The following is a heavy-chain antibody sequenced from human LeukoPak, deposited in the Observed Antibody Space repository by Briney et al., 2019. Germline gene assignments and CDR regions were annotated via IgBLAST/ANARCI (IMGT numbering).Heavy chain of an antibody. Sequence: KPSETLSLTCAVSGDSINSSNWWNWVRQPPGKGLEWIGSIYYSVTTYYNPSLKSRVTISVDTSKNQFSLKLNSVTAADTAVYYCARDRLRWPKIDYWGQGTLVTVSS. J-gene: IGHJ4*02. CDR1: GDSINSSNW. CDR2: IYYSVTT. CDR3: ARDRLRWPKIDY. V-gene: IGHV4-4*02. D-gene: IGHD4-23*01.